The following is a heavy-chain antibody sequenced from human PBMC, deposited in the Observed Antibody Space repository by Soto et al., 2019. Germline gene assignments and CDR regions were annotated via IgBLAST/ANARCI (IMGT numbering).Heavy chain of an antibody. CDR2: IVVGSGNT. J-gene: IGHJ6*02. CDR3: AAPAVPNNGIMITFGGVIANHYYYYGMDV. V-gene: IGHV1-58*01. Sequence: GASVKVSCKASGFTFTSSAVQWVRQARGQRLEWIGWIVVGSGNTNYAQKFQERVTITRDMSTSTAYMELSSLRSEDTAVYYCAAPAVPNNGIMITFGGVIANHYYYYGMDVWGQGTTVTVSS. CDR1: GFTFTSSA. D-gene: IGHD3-16*02.